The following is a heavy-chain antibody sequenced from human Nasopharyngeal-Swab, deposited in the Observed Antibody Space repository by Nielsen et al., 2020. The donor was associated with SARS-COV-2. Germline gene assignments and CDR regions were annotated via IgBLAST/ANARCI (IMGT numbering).Heavy chain of an antibody. CDR3: ARGLMEYGSGSYEDEEWFDP. Sequence: ASVKVSCKASGYTFTGYYMHWVRQAPGQGLEWMGRINPNSGGTNYAQKFQGRVTTTRDTSISTAYMELSRLRSDDTVVYYCARGLMEYGSGSYEDEEWFDPWGQGTLVTVSS. D-gene: IGHD3-10*01. CDR1: GYTFTGYY. CDR2: INPNSGGT. V-gene: IGHV1-2*05. J-gene: IGHJ5*02.